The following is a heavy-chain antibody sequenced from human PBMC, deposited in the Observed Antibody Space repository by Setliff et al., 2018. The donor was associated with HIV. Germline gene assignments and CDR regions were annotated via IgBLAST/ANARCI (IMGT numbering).Heavy chain of an antibody. V-gene: IGHV4-4*02. CDR3: TTTTIFEVPRYYYYYMDV. Sequence: PSETLSLTCTVSGGSISSDKWWDWVRQPPGKGLEWIGEIYHTGNTNYDPSLKSRVTMSVDKSKNQFSLKLNSVTAADTAVYYCTTTTIFEVPRYYYYYMDVWGKGTTVTVSS. D-gene: IGHD3-3*01. CDR2: IYHTGNT. J-gene: IGHJ6*03. CDR1: GGSISSDKW.